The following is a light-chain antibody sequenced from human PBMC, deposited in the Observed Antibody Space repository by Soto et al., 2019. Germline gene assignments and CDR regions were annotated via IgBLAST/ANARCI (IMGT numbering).Light chain of an antibody. V-gene: IGKV1-5*03. CDR3: QQYNSYRT. Sequence: DIPMTQSPSTLSASVGERVTITCRASQSISSWLAWYQQKPGKAPKLLIYKASSLESGVPSRFSGSGSGTEFTLTISSLQPEDFATYYCQQYNSYRTFGQGTKVDI. CDR1: QSISSW. CDR2: KAS. J-gene: IGKJ1*01.